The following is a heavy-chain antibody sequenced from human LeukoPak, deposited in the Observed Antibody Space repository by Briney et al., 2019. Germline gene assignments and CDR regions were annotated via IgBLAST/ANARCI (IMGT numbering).Heavy chain of an antibody. D-gene: IGHD5-18*01. CDR3: ARDMMTAMGFDAFDI. V-gene: IGHV7-4-1*02. CDR1: GYTFTGFY. Sequence: ASVKVSCKASGYTFTGFYIHWVRQAPGQGLGWMGWINTNTGNPTYAQGFTGRFVFSLDTSVSTAYLQISSLKAEDTAVYYCARDMMTAMGFDAFDIWGQGTMVTVSS. J-gene: IGHJ3*02. CDR2: INTNTGNP.